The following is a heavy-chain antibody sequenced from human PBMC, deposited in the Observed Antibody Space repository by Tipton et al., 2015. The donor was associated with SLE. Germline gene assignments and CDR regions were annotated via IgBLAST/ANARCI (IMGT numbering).Heavy chain of an antibody. V-gene: IGHV1-69*05. CDR1: GHTFTDNG. Sequence: QSGAEVKKPGASVRVSCQASGHTFTDNGFSWVRQAPGQGLEWMGGIIPIFGTANYAQKFQGRVTIATDESTSTAYMELSSLRSEDTAVYYCARSAPGGLEWLPNTYYYYYYMDVWGKGTTVTVSS. D-gene: IGHD3-3*01. CDR2: IIPIFGTA. J-gene: IGHJ6*03. CDR3: ARSAPGGLEWLPNTYYYYYYMDV.